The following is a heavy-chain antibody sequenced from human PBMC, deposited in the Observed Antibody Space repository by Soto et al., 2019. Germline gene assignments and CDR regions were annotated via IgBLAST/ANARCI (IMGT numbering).Heavy chain of an antibody. CDR2: ISAYNGNT. Sequence: ASVKVSRKASGYTFTSYGISWVRQAPGQGLEWMGWISAYNGNTNYAQKLQGRVTMTTDTSTSTAYMELRNLRSDDTAVYYCARDRRFSGSYYGFNYWGQGTLVTVSS. CDR3: ARDRRFSGSYYGFNY. V-gene: IGHV1-18*04. J-gene: IGHJ4*02. CDR1: GYTFTSYG. D-gene: IGHD1-26*01.